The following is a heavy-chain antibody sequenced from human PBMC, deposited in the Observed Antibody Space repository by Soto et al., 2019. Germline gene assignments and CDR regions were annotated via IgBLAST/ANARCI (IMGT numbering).Heavy chain of an antibody. D-gene: IGHD3-22*01. CDR2: IIPIFGTA. CDR3: ARDLYYDSSGYSPFQH. Sequence: GASVKGSCKAAGGTFSSYAISWGRQAPGQGLEWMGGIIPIFGTANYAQKFQGRVTITADESTSTAYMELSSLRSEDTAVYYCARDLYYDSSGYSPFQHWGQGTLVTVSS. J-gene: IGHJ1*01. V-gene: IGHV1-69*13. CDR1: GGTFSSYA.